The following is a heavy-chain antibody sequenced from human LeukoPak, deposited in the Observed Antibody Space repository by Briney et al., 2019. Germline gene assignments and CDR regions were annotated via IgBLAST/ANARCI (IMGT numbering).Heavy chain of an antibody. D-gene: IGHD2-2*01. CDR2: INPNTGDT. J-gene: IGHJ4*02. CDR1: GYIFTDYY. CDR3: ATAWGTVQLLSRLDY. V-gene: IGHV1/OR15-1*04. Sequence: ASVKVSCKASGYIFTDYYMHWVRQAPGQELGWMGRINPNTGDTNYPQKFQGRVTVTRDTSISTAYMELSSLRSDDTAVYYCATAWGTVQLLSRLDYWGQGTLVTVSS.